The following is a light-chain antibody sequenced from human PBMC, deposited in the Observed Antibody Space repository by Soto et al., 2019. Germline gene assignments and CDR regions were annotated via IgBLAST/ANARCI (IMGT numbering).Light chain of an antibody. CDR2: GAS. V-gene: IGKV3-15*01. J-gene: IGKJ3*01. Sequence: EIVMTQSPATLSVSPGERATLSCRASQSIRSNLAWYQQKPGQDPRLLIYGASTRATGIPARFSGSGSGTEFTLSITSLQSEDFAVYYCQQYNNWPPFTFGPGTKVEIK. CDR1: QSIRSN. CDR3: QQYNNWPPFT.